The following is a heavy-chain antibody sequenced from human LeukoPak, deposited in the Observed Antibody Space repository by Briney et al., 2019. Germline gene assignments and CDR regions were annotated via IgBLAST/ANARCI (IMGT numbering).Heavy chain of an antibody. Sequence: ASVKVSCKASGGTFSSYAISWVRQAPGQGLEWMGRIIPIFGTANYAQKFQGRVTITTDESTSTAYMELSSLRSEDTAVYYCARTKDIVVVPAALSYYFDYWGQGTLVTVSS. CDR2: IIPIFGTA. D-gene: IGHD2-2*01. V-gene: IGHV1-69*05. CDR1: GGTFSSYA. J-gene: IGHJ4*02. CDR3: ARTKDIVVVPAALSYYFDY.